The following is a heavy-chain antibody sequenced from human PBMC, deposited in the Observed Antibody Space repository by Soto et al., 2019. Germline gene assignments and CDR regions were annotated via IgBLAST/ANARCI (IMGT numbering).Heavy chain of an antibody. J-gene: IGHJ4*02. Sequence: GGSLRLSCAASGFTFSSYSLNWVRQAPGKGLEWVSYISRTSNTIYYADSVKGRFTISRDNAKNSLYLQMNSLRDEDAAVYYCARDDQTYSSPLGYWGQGTLVTVSS. D-gene: IGHD6-13*01. CDR3: ARDDQTYSSPLGY. CDR2: ISRTSNTI. V-gene: IGHV3-48*02. CDR1: GFTFSSYS.